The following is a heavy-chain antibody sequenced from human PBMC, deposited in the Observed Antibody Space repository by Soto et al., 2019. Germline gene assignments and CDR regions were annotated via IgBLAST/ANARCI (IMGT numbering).Heavy chain of an antibody. V-gene: IGHV3-30-3*01. CDR2: ISYDGSNK. CDR3: ARGSRPTRSGYYYFDY. CDR1: GFTFSSYV. Sequence: PGGSLRLSCAASGFTFSSYVMRWVRQAPGKGLEWVAVISYDGSNKYYADSVKGRFTISRDNSKNTLYLQMNSLRAEDTAVYYCARGSRPTRSGYYYFDYWGQGTLVTVSS. D-gene: IGHD3-3*01. J-gene: IGHJ4*02.